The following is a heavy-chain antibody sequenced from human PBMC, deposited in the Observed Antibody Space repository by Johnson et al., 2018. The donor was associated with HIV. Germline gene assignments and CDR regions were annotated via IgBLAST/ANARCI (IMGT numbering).Heavy chain of an antibody. D-gene: IGHD2-15*01. CDR3: ARAGHGDIVVPSFDI. CDR1: GFTVSSNY. CDR2: IYSGGST. J-gene: IGHJ3*02. Sequence: VQLVESGGGLIQPGGSLRLSCAASGFTVSSNYMSWVRQAPGKGLEWVLVIYSGGSTYSADSVKGRFTISRDNSKNTLYLQMTSLRAEDTAVYYCARAGHGDIVVPSFDIWGQGTMVTVSS. V-gene: IGHV3-53*01.